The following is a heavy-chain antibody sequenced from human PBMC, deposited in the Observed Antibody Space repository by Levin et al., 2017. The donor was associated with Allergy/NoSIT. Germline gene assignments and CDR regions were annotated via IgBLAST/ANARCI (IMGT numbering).Heavy chain of an antibody. CDR1: GGSISSSSYY. D-gene: IGHD6-13*01. J-gene: IGHJ5*02. V-gene: IGHV4-39*01. Sequence: PGGSLRLSCTVSGGSISSSSYYWGWIRQPPGKGLEWIGSIYYSGSTYYNPSLKSRVTISVDTSKNQFSLKLSSVTAADTAVYYCASHYRPALYSSRDRNWFDPWGQGTLVTVSS. CDR2: IYYSGST. CDR3: ASHYRPALYSSRDRNWFDP.